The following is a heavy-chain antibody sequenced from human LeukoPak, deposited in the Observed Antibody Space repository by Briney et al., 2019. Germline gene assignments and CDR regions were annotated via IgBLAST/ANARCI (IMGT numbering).Heavy chain of an antibody. V-gene: IGHV4-39*01. CDR1: GGSISSSSYY. Sequence: SETLSLTCTVSGGSISSSSYYWGWIRQPPGKGLEWIGSIYYSGSTYYNPSLKSRVTISVDTSKNQFSLKLSSVTAADTAVYYCARHNLVASGYFDYWGQGTLVTVSS. CDR2: IYYSGST. J-gene: IGHJ4*02. D-gene: IGHD2-2*01. CDR3: ARHNLVASGYFDY.